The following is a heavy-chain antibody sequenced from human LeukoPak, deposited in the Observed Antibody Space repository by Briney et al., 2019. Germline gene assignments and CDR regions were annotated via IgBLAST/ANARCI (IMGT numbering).Heavy chain of an antibody. CDR3: ARGEYSSGYPQVDY. V-gene: IGHV3-30-3*01. CDR2: ISYDGSNK. CDR1: GFTFSSYA. D-gene: IGHD3-22*01. Sequence: GGSLRLSCAASGFTFSSYAMHWVCQAPGKGLEWVAVISYDGSNKYYADSVKGRFTISRDNSKNTLYLQMNSLRAEDTAVYYCARGEYSSGYPQVDYWGQGTLVTVSS. J-gene: IGHJ4*02.